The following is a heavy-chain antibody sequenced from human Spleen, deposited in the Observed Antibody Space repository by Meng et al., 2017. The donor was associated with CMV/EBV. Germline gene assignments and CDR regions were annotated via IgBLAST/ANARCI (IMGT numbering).Heavy chain of an antibody. CDR3: FAGEQQLVGSAFDV. Sequence: GGSLRLSCAASGFTFSDYYMSRIRQAPGKGLEWVSNISSSGGTIYYADSVKGRFTISRDNAKNSLYLQMNSLRAEDTAVYYCFAGEQQLVGSAFDVWGQGTMVTVSS. V-gene: IGHV3-11*04. D-gene: IGHD6-13*01. J-gene: IGHJ3*01. CDR2: ISSSGGTI. CDR1: GFTFSDYY.